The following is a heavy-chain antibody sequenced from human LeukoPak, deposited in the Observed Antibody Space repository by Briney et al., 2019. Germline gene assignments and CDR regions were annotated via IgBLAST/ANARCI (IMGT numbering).Heavy chain of an antibody. J-gene: IGHJ4*02. CDR3: AKSGGFGGSPYYDC. D-gene: IGHD2-15*01. CDR2: ISESDGST. V-gene: IGHV3-23*01. Sequence: PGGSLRLSCAASGFSFTSYDMCWVRQAPGKGLEWVSGISESDGSTYYPGSVKGRFTISRDNSRNTLYLQMNSLRADDTAVYFCAKSGGFGGSPYYDCWGQGALVTVSS. CDR1: GFSFTSYD.